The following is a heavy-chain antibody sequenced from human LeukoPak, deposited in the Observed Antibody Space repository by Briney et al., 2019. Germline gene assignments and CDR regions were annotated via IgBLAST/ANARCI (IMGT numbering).Heavy chain of an antibody. CDR1: GFIFKNAW. Sequence: PGGSLRLSRGASGFIFKNAWMTWVRQAPGKGLEWVARIKTKTAAGTSDYAAPVRGRFIISRDDSNDTLHLQMDNLKTEDTGVYYCATYSSGWKFGHWGQGTLVSVSS. CDR2: IKTKTAAGTS. CDR3: ATYSSGWKFGH. V-gene: IGHV3-15*01. J-gene: IGHJ4*02. D-gene: IGHD6-19*01.